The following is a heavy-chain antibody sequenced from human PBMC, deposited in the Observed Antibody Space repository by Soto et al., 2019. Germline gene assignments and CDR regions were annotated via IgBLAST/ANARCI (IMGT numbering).Heavy chain of an antibody. CDR2: IWYDGSNK. J-gene: IGHJ6*02. CDR3: ARSRGSGSHSGYYGMDV. CDR1: GFTFSSYG. D-gene: IGHD3-10*01. Sequence: PGGSLRLSCAASGFTFSSYGMHWVRQAPGRGLEWVAVIWYDGSNKYYADSVKGRFTISRDNSKNTLYLQMNSLRAEDTAVYYCARSRGSGSHSGYYGMDVWGQGTTVTVSS. V-gene: IGHV3-33*01.